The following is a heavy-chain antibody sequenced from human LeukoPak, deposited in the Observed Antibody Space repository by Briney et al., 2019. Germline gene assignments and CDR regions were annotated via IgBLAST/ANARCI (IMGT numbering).Heavy chain of an antibody. CDR2: ISAYNGNT. Sequence: ASVKVSCKASGYTFTNYVINWVRQAPGQGLEWMGWISAYNGNTNYAQKLQGRVTMTTDTSAGTAFMELRSLRSDDTAVYYCARGTGATGNWFDPWGQGTLVTVSS. CDR3: ARGTGATGNWFDP. D-gene: IGHD1-26*01. V-gene: IGHV1-18*01. J-gene: IGHJ5*02. CDR1: GYTFTNYV.